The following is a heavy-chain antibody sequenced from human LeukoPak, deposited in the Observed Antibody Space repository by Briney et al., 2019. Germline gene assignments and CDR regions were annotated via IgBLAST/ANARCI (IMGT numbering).Heavy chain of an antibody. J-gene: IGHJ2*01. V-gene: IGHV4-4*02. Sequence: PSGTLSLTCAVSGGSISSSNWWSWVRQPPGKGLEWIGEIYHSGSTNYNPSLKSRVTISVDKSKNQFSLKLSSVTAADTAVYYCARDRVGATTQGYWYFDFWGRGTLVTVSS. CDR2: IYHSGST. CDR3: ARDRVGATTQGYWYFDF. CDR1: GGSISSSNW. D-gene: IGHD1-26*01.